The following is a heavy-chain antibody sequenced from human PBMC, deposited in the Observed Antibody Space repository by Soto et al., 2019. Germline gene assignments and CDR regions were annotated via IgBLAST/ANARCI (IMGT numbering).Heavy chain of an antibody. V-gene: IGHV3-21*01. CDR2: IGTSSSYI. CDR1: GFTFSSYT. D-gene: IGHD4-17*01. J-gene: IGHJ6*02. CDR3: ARDSVRDYLYYYYGMDV. Sequence: GGSLKLHCAASGFTFSSYTMNGVRHAPGTGLEWVSSIGTSSSYIYYADSAKGRFTISRDNAKNSLFLQMNSLRADDTAVYYCARDSVRDYLYYYYGMDVWGQGTTVTVSS.